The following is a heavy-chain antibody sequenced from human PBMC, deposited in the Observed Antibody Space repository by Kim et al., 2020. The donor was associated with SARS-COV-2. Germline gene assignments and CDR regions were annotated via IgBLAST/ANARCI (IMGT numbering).Heavy chain of an antibody. V-gene: IGHV4-59*13. Sequence: SETLSLTCTVSGGSISDYYWSWIRQPPGKGLEWIGYIYYSGSTSYNPSLKSRVTISIDTSKNQFSLKLSSVTPADTAVYYCARGGKGCNDGTCYTRWFDPWGQGTLVTVSS. CDR1: GGSISDYY. CDR2: IYYSGST. CDR3: ARGGKGCNDGTCYTRWFDP. D-gene: IGHD2-15*01. J-gene: IGHJ5*02.